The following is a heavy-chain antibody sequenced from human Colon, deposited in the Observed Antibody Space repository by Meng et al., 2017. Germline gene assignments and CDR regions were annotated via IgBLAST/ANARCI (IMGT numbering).Heavy chain of an antibody. CDR2: INPDGTTT. D-gene: IGHD3-3*01. Sequence: VQLVESGGGFVQPGGSLRRSCAASGFTFSSYWMHWVRQVPGKGLVWVSRINPDGTTTAYADSVKDRFAISRDNTKNTLYLHMNSLRAEDTAVYYCATYYTPDYWGQGTLVTVSS. CDR3: ATYYTPDY. CDR1: GFTFSSYW. J-gene: IGHJ4*02. V-gene: IGHV3-74*01.